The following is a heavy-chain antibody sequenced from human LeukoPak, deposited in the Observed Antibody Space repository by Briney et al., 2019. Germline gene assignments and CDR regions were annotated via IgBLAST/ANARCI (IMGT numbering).Heavy chain of an antibody. J-gene: IGHJ4*02. CDR1: GGSISSYY. CDR2: VYSSGST. CDR3: ARYSYGGYYFDY. D-gene: IGHD5-18*01. Sequence: SETLSLTCTVSGGSISSYYWSWIRQPPGKGLEWIGYVYSSGSTNYNPSLKSRVTITVDTSKNQFSLKLSSVTAADTAVYYCARYSYGGYYFDYWGQGTLVTVSS. V-gene: IGHV4-59*01.